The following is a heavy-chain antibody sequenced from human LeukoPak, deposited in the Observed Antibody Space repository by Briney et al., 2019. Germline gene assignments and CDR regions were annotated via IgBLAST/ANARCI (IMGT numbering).Heavy chain of an antibody. Sequence: ASVKVSCKASGYIFTSYGISWVRQAPGQGLERMGWISVNNGYTNYAQKFQGRVTMTTDTSTSTAYMDLRSLRSDDTAVYYCARDMRHYRNYDSSGYYYNFEYWGQGTLVTVSS. V-gene: IGHV1-18*01. CDR3: ARDMRHYRNYDSSGYYYNFEY. CDR2: ISVNNGYT. D-gene: IGHD3-22*01. J-gene: IGHJ4*02. CDR1: GYIFTSYG.